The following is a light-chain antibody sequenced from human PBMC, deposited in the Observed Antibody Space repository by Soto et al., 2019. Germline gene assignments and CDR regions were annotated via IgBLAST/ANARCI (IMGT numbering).Light chain of an antibody. CDR2: DAS. J-gene: IGKJ4*01. CDR1: QSVRSNY. Sequence: EIVLTQSPDTLSLSPGERATLSCRASQSVRSNYLAWYQQKPGQAPRFLIYDASSRATGIPDRFSGSGSGTDFTLTISRLEPEDFAVYYCQQYGSSPLTFGGRTKVDSK. CDR3: QQYGSSPLT. V-gene: IGKV3-20*01.